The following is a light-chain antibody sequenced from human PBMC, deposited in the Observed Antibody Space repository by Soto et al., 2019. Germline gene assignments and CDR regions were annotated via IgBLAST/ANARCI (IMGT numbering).Light chain of an antibody. CDR3: QQYSSTPQT. CDR1: QSVSSSY. Sequence: EIVLTQSPGTLSLSPGERATLSCRASQSVSSSYLAWYQQKPGQAPRLLIYDAYYRATGIPDRFSGSGSGTDFTLTISRLEPEDFAVYYCQQYSSTPQTFGQGTKLEIK. J-gene: IGKJ2*01. V-gene: IGKV3-20*01. CDR2: DAY.